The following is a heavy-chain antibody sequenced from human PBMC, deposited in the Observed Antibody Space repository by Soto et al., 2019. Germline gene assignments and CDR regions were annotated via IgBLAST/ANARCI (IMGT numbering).Heavy chain of an antibody. Sequence: QVQLVQSGAEVKKPGSSVKVSCKASGGTFSSYAISWVRQAPGQGLEWMRGIIPIFGTANYAQKFQGRVTITADESTSTAYMELSSLRSEDTAVYYCARSDSGSSRYYYYGMDVWGQGTTVTVSS. CDR3: ARSDSGSSRYYYYGMDV. V-gene: IGHV1-69*01. CDR1: GGTFSSYA. J-gene: IGHJ6*02. D-gene: IGHD3-10*01. CDR2: IIPIFGTA.